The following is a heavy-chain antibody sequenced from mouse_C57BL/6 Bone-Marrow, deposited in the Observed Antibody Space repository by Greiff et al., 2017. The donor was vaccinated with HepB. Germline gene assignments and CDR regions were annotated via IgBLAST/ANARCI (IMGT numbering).Heavy chain of an antibody. Sequence: EVKLMESGGGLVKPGGSLKLSCAASGFTFSSYAMSWVRQTPEKRLEWVATISDGGSYTYYPDNVKGRFTISRDNAKNTLYLQMSSLKSEDTAMYYCARTSSSMDYWGQGTSVTVSS. CDR1: GFTFSSYA. CDR3: ARTSSSMDY. J-gene: IGHJ4*01. CDR2: ISDGGSYT. V-gene: IGHV5-4*03.